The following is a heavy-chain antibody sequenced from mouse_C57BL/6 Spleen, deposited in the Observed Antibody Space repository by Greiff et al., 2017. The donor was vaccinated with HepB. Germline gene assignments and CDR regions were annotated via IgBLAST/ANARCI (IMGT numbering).Heavy chain of an antibody. CDR3: ARNYGSRGYYFDY. Sequence: DVKLVESGGDLVKPGGSLKLSCAASGFTFSSYGMSWVRQTPDKRLEWVATISSGGSYTYYPDSVKGRFTISRDNAKNTLYLQMSSLKSEDTAMYYCARNYGSRGYYFDYWGQGTTLTVSS. J-gene: IGHJ2*01. CDR2: ISSGGSYT. V-gene: IGHV5-6*02. D-gene: IGHD1-1*01. CDR1: GFTFSSYG.